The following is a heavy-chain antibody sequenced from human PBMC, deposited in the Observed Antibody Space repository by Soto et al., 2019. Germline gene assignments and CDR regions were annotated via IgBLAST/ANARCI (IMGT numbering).Heavy chain of an antibody. CDR3: ASATTVVTSLDY. Sequence: QVQLVQSGAEEKKPGASVKVSCKASGYTFTSYAMHWVRQAPGQRLEWMGWINAGNGNTKYSQKFQGRVTITRDTSASTAYMEPSSLRSEDTAVYYCASATTVVTSLDYWGQGTLVTVSS. D-gene: IGHD4-17*01. V-gene: IGHV1-3*05. CDR1: GYTFTSYA. CDR2: INAGNGNT. J-gene: IGHJ4*02.